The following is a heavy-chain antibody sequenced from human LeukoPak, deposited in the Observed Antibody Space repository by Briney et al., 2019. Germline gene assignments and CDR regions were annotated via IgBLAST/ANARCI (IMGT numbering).Heavy chain of an antibody. J-gene: IGHJ4*02. CDR1: GGSISSYY. D-gene: IGHD1-26*01. CDR2: IYYSGST. V-gene: IGHV4-59*08. Sequence: SETLSLTCTVSGGSISSYYWSWIRQPPGKGLEWIGYIYYSGSTNYNPSLKSRVTISVDTSKNQFSLKLSSVTAADTAVYYCARHRANRVGPAFDYWGQGTLVTVSS. CDR3: ARHRANRVGPAFDY.